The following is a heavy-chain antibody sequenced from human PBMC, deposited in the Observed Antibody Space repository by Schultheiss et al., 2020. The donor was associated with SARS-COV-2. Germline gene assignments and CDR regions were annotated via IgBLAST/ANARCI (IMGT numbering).Heavy chain of an antibody. J-gene: IGHJ4*02. CDR3: AARARISRLFDY. Sequence: SETLSLTCTVSGGSISSGDYYWSWIRQPPGKGLEWIGYIYYSGSTNYNPSLKSRVTISVDTSKNQFSLKLSSVTAADTAVYYCAARARISRLFDYWGQGTLVTVSS. D-gene: IGHD2/OR15-2a*01. V-gene: IGHV4-61*08. CDR1: GGSISSGDYY. CDR2: IYYSGST.